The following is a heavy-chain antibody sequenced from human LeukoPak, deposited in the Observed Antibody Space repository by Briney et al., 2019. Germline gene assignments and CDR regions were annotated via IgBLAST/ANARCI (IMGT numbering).Heavy chain of an antibody. CDR3: AARYLPGGFDP. CDR2: IVVGSGNT. J-gene: IGHJ5*02. Sequence: ASVKVSCKASGFTFTSSAMQWVRQARGQRLEWIGWIVVGSGNTNYAQKLQGRVTMTTDTSTSTAYMELRSLRSDDTAVYYCAARYLPGGFDPWGQGTLVTVSS. D-gene: IGHD4-23*01. CDR1: GFTFTSSA. V-gene: IGHV1-58*02.